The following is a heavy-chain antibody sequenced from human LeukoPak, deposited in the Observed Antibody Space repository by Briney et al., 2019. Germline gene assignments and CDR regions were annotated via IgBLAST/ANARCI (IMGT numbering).Heavy chain of an antibody. V-gene: IGHV3-53*01. J-gene: IGHJ1*01. Sequence: GGSLRLSCVGSGFSVSSNYMSWVRQAPGKGPEWVSVIYSGGNTFYVDSVKGRFTTSRDNSKNTLFLQMNSLRAEDTAIYYCVTGIFRKGAEYFQELGQGPLVTVSS. D-gene: IGHD2/OR15-2a*01. CDR1: GFSVSSNY. CDR3: VTGIFRKGAEYFQE. CDR2: IYSGGNT.